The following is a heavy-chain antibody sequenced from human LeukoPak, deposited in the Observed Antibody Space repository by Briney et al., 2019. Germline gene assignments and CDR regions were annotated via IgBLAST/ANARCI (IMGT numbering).Heavy chain of an antibody. CDR1: GYTFTSYG. Sequence: ASVKVSCKASGYTFTSYGISWVRQAPGQGLEWMGWISAYNGNTNYAQKLQGRVTMTTDTSTSTAYMELRSLRSDDTAVYYCARDILVVPAAHDAFDIWGQGTMVTVSS. CDR2: ISAYNGNT. J-gene: IGHJ3*02. V-gene: IGHV1-18*01. CDR3: ARDILVVPAAHDAFDI. D-gene: IGHD2-2*01.